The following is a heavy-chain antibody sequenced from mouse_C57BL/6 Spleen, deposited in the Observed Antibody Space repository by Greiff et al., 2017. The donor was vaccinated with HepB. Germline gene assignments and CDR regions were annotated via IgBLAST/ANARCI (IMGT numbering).Heavy chain of an antibody. Sequence: QVQLQQSGAELVRPGASVKLSCKASGYTFTDYYINWVKQRPGQGLEWIARIYPGSGNTYYNEKFKGKATLTAEKSSSTAYMQLSSLTSEDSAVYFCARGMRDYWYFDVWGTGTTVTVSS. CDR1: GYTFTDYY. V-gene: IGHV1-76*01. J-gene: IGHJ1*03. CDR3: ARGMRDYWYFDV. CDR2: IYPGSGNT.